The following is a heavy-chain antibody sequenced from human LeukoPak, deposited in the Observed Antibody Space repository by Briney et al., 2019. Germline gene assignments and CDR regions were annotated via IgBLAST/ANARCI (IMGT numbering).Heavy chain of an antibody. CDR2: ISAYNANT. V-gene: IGHV1-18*01. CDR3: ARDRGSVD. Sequence: ISWVRQAPGQGLEWMGWISAYNANTNYAQKLQGIVTITTDTSTSTAYMELRSLTSDDTAVYYCARDRGSVDWGQGTMVTVSS. J-gene: IGHJ3*01. D-gene: IGHD3-10*01.